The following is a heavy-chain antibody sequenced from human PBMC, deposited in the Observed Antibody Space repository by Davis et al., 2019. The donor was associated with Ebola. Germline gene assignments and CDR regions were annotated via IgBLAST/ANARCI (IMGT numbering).Heavy chain of an antibody. J-gene: IGHJ6*02. V-gene: IGHV4-59*01. Sequence: MPSETLSLTCTVSGGSISSYYWSWIRQPPGKGLEWIGYIYYSGSTNYNPSLKSRVTISVDTSKNQFSLKLSSVTAADTAVNYCARKTTVTSYYYGMDVWGQGTTVTVSS. CDR1: GGSISSYY. CDR2: IYYSGST. CDR3: ARKTTVTSYYYGMDV. D-gene: IGHD4-17*01.